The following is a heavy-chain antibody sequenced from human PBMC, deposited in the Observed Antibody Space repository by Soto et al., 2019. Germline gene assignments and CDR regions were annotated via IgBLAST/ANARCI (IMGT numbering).Heavy chain of an antibody. CDR2: IGGSGGFT. D-gene: IGHD6-19*01. CDR1: GFNFRTHA. Sequence: GGSLRLSCAASGFNFRTHAMSWVRQAPGKGLEWVSIIGGSGGFTRYADSVKGRFITSRDNSKNSLYLQMNSLRAEDTAVYYCARAGSSGWDYYFDYWGQGTLVTVSS. V-gene: IGHV3-23*01. CDR3: ARAGSSGWDYYFDY. J-gene: IGHJ4*02.